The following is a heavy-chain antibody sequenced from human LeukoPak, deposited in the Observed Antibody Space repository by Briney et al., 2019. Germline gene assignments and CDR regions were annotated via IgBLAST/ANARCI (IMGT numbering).Heavy chain of an antibody. J-gene: IGHJ3*02. CDR2: INTNTGNP. D-gene: IGHD5-18*01. CDR1: GYTFTSYA. V-gene: IGHV7-4-1*02. CDR3: ARGESIDTAMVNYAFDI. Sequence: GASVKVSCKASGYTFTSYAMNWVRQAPGQGLEWMGWINTNTGNPTYAQGFTGRFVFSLDTSVSTAYLQISSLKAEDTAVYYCARGESIDTAMVNYAFDIWGQGTMVTVSS.